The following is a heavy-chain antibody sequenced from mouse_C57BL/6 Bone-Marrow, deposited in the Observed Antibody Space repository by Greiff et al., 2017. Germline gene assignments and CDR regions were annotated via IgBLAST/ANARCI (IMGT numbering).Heavy chain of an antibody. V-gene: IGHV3-6*01. CDR3: ARGCYDYDIYYYAMDY. D-gene: IGHD2-4*01. Sequence: EVKLQESGPGLVKPSQSLSLTCSVTGYSITSGYYWNWIRQFPGNKLEWMGYISYDGSNNYNPSLKNRIPITRDTSKNQFFLKLNYVTTEDTATYYWARGCYDYDIYYYAMDYWGQGTSVTVSS. CDR2: ISYDGSN. CDR1: GYSITSGYY. J-gene: IGHJ4*01.